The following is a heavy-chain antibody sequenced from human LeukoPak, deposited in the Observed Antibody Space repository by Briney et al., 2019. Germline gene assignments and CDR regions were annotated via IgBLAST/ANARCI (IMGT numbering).Heavy chain of an antibody. V-gene: IGHV3-21*04. CDR1: GFTSSAYN. CDR2: ISSSSNYI. D-gene: IGHD3-22*01. J-gene: IGHJ4*02. Sequence: KSGGSLRLSCAASGFTSSAYNMNWVRQAPGKGLERVSCISSSSNYIYYADSVKGRFTISRDNAKNTLYLQMNSLRAEDTAVYYCAKDDSSGYIPFYWGQGTLVTVSS. CDR3: AKDDSSGYIPFY.